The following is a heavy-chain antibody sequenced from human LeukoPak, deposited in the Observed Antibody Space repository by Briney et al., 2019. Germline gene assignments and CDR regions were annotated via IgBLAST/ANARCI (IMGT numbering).Heavy chain of an antibody. D-gene: IGHD3-22*01. V-gene: IGHV3-74*01. J-gene: IGHJ3*02. Sequence: GESLRLSCAASGFTLSSYWMHWVRQAPGKGLVWVSRINSDGSSTSYADSVKGRFTISRDNAKNTLYLQMNSLRAEDTAVYYCARSSPPYYYDSSGYYGFDIWGQGTMVTVSS. CDR2: INSDGSST. CDR3: ARSSPPYYYDSSGYYGFDI. CDR1: GFTLSSYW.